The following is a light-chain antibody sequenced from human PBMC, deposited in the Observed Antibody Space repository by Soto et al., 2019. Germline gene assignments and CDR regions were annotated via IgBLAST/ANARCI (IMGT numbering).Light chain of an antibody. CDR1: QSVSSS. CDR3: QQYYDWPPT. V-gene: IGKV3-15*01. J-gene: IGKJ1*01. CDR2: GAS. Sequence: EIVMTQSPATLSVSPGERATLSCRASQSVSSSLAWYQQKPGQAPRLLIYGASTRATSNPGRFSGSGSGAEFTLTISSLQSEDFALYYCQQYYDWPPTFGQGTKVEI.